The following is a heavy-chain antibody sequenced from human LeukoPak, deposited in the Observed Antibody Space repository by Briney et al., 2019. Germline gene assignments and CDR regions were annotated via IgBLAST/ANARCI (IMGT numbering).Heavy chain of an antibody. D-gene: IGHD3-22*01. CDR2: INWNGGST. V-gene: IGHV3-20*04. CDR1: GFTFSSYA. J-gene: IGHJ4*02. Sequence: GGSLRLSCAASGFTFSSYAMHWVRQAPGKGLEWVSGINWNGGSTGYADSVKGRFTISRDNAKNSLYLQMNSLRAEDTAVYYCAKYSHDSSGSYDYWGQGTLVTVSS. CDR3: AKYSHDSSGSYDY.